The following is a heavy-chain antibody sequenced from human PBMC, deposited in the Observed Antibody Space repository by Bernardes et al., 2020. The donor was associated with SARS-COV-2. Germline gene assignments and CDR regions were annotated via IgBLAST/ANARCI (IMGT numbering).Heavy chain of an antibody. V-gene: IGHV3-30*03. J-gene: IGHJ4*02. CDR1: GFTFSNYG. CDR2: ITYDGSQK. CDR3: AIGAVAGTESFGF. D-gene: IGHD6-19*01. Sequence: GGSLRLSCAGSGFTFSNYGMHWVRQAPGKGLEWVATITYDGSQKKYADSVKGRFTISRDNSKNTLFLQMNSLRTEDTAVNFCAIGAVAGTESFGFWGQGALVTVSS.